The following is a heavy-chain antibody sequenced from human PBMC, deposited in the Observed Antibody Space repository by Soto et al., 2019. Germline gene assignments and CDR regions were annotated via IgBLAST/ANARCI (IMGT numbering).Heavy chain of an antibody. CDR3: ARGYCSGGNCYSGMDV. J-gene: IGHJ6*02. D-gene: IGHD2-15*01. CDR2: IIPISGTT. CDR1: GGTFSTHA. Sequence: GASVKVCCKASGGTFSTHAIIWVRQAPGHGLEWMGGIIPISGTTYYTQKFLGRVTITADEPTSTAFMELSSLKSEDTAVCYCARGYCSGGNCYSGMDVRGQVTIVPVS. V-gene: IGHV1-69*13.